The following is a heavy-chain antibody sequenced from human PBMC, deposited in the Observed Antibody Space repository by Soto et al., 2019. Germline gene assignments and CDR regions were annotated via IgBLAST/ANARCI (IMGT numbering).Heavy chain of an antibody. Sequence: QVQLQESGPGLVRPSETLSLTCTVSGGSVNSYYWSWIRQTPGKGPEWIGYIFYSGSTNSNPFLKSRASMSVDMSKNQFSLRLSSLTAADTAVYYCARVFPSYCGGDCAYFDSWGQGILVTVSS. CDR2: IFYSGST. V-gene: IGHV4-59*02. D-gene: IGHD2-21*02. CDR1: GGSVNSYY. J-gene: IGHJ4*02. CDR3: ARVFPSYCGGDCAYFDS.